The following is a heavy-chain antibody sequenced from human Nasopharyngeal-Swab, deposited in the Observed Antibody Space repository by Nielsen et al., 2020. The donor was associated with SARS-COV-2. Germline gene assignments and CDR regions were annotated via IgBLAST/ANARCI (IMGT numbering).Heavy chain of an antibody. CDR3: ARHAEAGSTTIPFDY. CDR1: GYTFTSHW. V-gene: IGHV5-51*01. D-gene: IGHD3-9*01. CDR2: IYPGDFDT. J-gene: IGHJ4*02. Sequence: GSLTLSCKASGYTFTSHWFAWVRQRPGKGLEWTGIIYPGDFDTKYSPSFQGQVIISADILINTAYLQWSSLKASDNAFYYCARHAEAGSTTIPFDYWGQGTLVAVSS.